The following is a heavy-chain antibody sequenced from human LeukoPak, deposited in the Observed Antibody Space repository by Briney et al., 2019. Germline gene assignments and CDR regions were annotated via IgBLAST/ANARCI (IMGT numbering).Heavy chain of an antibody. CDR2: IYSTGTT. D-gene: IGHD2-21*02. Sequence: YIYSTGTTNYSPSLSSRVTISVDTSKNHFSLNLRSVTAADTAVYYCARLFCGADCSIDFWGQGTLVTVSS. J-gene: IGHJ4*02. CDR3: ARLFCGADCSIDF. V-gene: IGHV4-4*08.